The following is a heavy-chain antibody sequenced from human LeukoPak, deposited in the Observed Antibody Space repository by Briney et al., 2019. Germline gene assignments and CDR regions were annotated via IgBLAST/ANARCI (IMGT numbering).Heavy chain of an antibody. CDR1: GFTFSSSG. V-gene: IGHV3-23*01. D-gene: IGHD2-15*01. J-gene: IGHJ4*02. Sequence: GGTLRLSCAASGFTFSSSGISWVRQAPGKGLEWVSSISGSGGSTYYADSVKGRFTIPRDNSKNTLYLQMNSLRAEDTAVYYCAKDRPTRRYCSGGSCYSRHFDYWGQGTLVTVSS. CDR2: ISGSGGST. CDR3: AKDRPTRRYCSGGSCYSRHFDY.